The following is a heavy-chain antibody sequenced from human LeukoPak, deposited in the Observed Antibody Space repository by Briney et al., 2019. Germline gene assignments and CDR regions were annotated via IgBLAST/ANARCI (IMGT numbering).Heavy chain of an antibody. Sequence: PGRALLLFSLASGFSFIRNGMHGVRQAPGKGLEGVAVIWYDESKKYYADSVKGRFTISRDNSNTLYLQMNILRAEDTAVYYCARGCGGDCYGWLDPWGQGTLVTVSS. CDR3: ARGCGGDCYGWLDP. J-gene: IGHJ5*02. CDR2: IWYDESKK. V-gene: IGHV3-33*01. D-gene: IGHD2-21*02. CDR1: GFSFIRNG.